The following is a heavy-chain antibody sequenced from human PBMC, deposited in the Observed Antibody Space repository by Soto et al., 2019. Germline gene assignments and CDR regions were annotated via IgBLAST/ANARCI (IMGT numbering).Heavy chain of an antibody. CDR3: ARGQLVWYGDLTPYHRDMDV. V-gene: IGHV4-34*01. CDR1: GGSFDDFY. D-gene: IGHD3-10*01. J-gene: IGHJ6*02. Sequence: SETLSLTCAFYGGSFDDFYWSWVRQSPGKGLEWVGEISHDGGTNYSPPLASRVSISVDTSKNQFSLHLRSVTAADTGLYYCARGQLVWYGDLTPYHRDMDVWGQGTTVTVSS. CDR2: ISHDGGT.